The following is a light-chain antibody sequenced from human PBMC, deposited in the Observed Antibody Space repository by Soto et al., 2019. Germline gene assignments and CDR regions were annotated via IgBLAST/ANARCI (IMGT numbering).Light chain of an antibody. Sequence: EIVMTQSPATLSVSPGERVTLSCRASQSVSSNLAWYQQKHGQAPRLLIHGASNRATGVPAWFSGSGSGTDYTLTISSLQFEDFAVYYCQQYNNWPPTFGQGTKVDIK. CDR1: QSVSSN. V-gene: IGKV3-15*01. CDR3: QQYNNWPPT. J-gene: IGKJ1*01. CDR2: GAS.